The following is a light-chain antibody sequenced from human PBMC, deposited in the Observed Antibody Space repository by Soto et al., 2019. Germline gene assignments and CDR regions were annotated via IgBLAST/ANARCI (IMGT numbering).Light chain of an antibody. V-gene: IGKV3D-15*01. J-gene: IGKJ4*01. CDR3: QKFTSPPFT. Sequence: EIVMTQSPATLSVSPVERATLSCWASQSVGSDLAWYQQKPGQAPRLVIYDIFTRATRVPTSISGSGSGTEFTLTISSLQSEDVAIYYCQKFTSPPFTFGGGTKVDIK. CDR2: DIF. CDR1: QSVGSD.